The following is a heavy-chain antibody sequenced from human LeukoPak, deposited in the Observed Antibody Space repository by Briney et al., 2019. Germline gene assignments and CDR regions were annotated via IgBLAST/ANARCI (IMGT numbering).Heavy chain of an antibody. D-gene: IGHD3-10*01. CDR2: IKEDGSGE. CDR1: GFTFSSYW. J-gene: IGHJ4*02. CDR3: VRDYYYDSGAGGYGY. V-gene: IGHV3-7*01. Sequence: GGSLRLSCAASGFTFSSYWMSWVRQAPGKGLEWVANIKEDGSGEYYVDSVKGRFTISRGNAKNSLYLQMNSLRAEDTAVYYCVRDYYYDSGAGGYGYWGQGTLVTVSS.